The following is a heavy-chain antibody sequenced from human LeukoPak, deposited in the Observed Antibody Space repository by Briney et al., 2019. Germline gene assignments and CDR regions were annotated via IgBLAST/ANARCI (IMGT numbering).Heavy chain of an antibody. CDR3: ARYVFGSSWYYFDY. D-gene: IGHD6-13*01. V-gene: IGHV4-59*01. J-gene: IGHJ4*02. CDR2: IYYSGST. CDR1: GGSISSYY. Sequence: SETLSLTCTVSGGSISSYYWSWSRQPPGKGLEWIGYIYYSGSTNYNPSLKSRVTISVDTSKNQFSLKLSSVTAADTAVYYCARYVFGSSWYYFDYWGQGTLVTVSS.